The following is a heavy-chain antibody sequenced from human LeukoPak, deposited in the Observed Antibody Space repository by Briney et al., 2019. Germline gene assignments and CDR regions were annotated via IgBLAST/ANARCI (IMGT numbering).Heavy chain of an antibody. J-gene: IGHJ3*02. D-gene: IGHD1-26*01. CDR3: ASGGGATRSGYAFDM. Sequence: GGSLRLSCTASGLTFSNYWMTWVRQAPGKGLEWVANIKQDGREKYYVDSVKGRFTISRDNAKNSLYLQMNSLRAEDTAVYYCASGGGATRSGYAFDMWGQGTLVTVSS. CDR2: IKQDGREK. CDR1: GLTFSNYW. V-gene: IGHV3-7*01.